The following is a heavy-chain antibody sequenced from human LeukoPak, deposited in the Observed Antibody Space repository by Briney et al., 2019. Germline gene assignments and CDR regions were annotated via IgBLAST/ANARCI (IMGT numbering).Heavy chain of an antibody. D-gene: IGHD4-11*01. CDR3: ARHYGNKPEQHFDY. V-gene: IGHV4-61*02. CDR1: GGSISSGSYY. J-gene: IGHJ4*02. CDR2: IYTSGST. Sequence: MPSETLSLTCTVSGGSISSGSYYWSWIRQPAGKGLEWIGRIYTSGSTNYNPSLKSRVTISVGTSKNQFSLKLNSVTAADTAVYYCARHYGNKPEQHFDYWGQGTLVTVSS.